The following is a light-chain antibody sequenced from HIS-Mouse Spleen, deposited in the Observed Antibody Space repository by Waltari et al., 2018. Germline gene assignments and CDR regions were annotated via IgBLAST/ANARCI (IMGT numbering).Light chain of an antibody. CDR2: DVS. V-gene: IGLV2-14*03. Sequence: QSALTQPASVSGSPGQSITISCTGTSSDVGGYNYVLWYQQHPGKAPKLLIYDVSNRPSGVSNRFSGSKSGNTASLTISGLQAEDEADYYCSSYTSSSTLVFGGGTKLTVL. J-gene: IGLJ2*01. CDR1: SSDVGGYNY. CDR3: SSYTSSSTLV.